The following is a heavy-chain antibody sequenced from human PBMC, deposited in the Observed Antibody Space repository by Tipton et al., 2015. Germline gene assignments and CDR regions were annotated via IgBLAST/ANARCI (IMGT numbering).Heavy chain of an antibody. D-gene: IGHD3-22*01. Sequence: TLSLTCTVSGDSISSSSYFWGWIRQPPGKGLEWIGSIYYSGSAYYNPSLKSRVTISVDTSKNQFSLKLSSVTAADTAVYYCAREQDSDGSEYDSSGLCGFDPWGQGTLVTVSS. V-gene: IGHV4-39*01. CDR2: IYYSGSA. CDR3: AREQDSDGSEYDSSGLCGFDP. CDR1: GDSISSSSYF. J-gene: IGHJ5*02.